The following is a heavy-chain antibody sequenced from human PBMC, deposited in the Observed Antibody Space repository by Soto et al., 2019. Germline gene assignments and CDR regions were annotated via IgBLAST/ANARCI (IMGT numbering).Heavy chain of an antibody. J-gene: IGHJ4*02. V-gene: IGHV1-18*04. CDR2: ISGYTGKT. D-gene: IGHD3-10*01. Sequence: ASVKVSCKASSYTFTGYGITWVRRAPGQGLEWLGWISGYTGKTNYAQKVQGRVTMTTDTSTSTAYMELRSLTSDDTAVYYCARDGYSDINMYYYDYWGQGTLVTVSS. CDR3: ARDGYSDINMYYYDY. CDR1: SYTFTGYG.